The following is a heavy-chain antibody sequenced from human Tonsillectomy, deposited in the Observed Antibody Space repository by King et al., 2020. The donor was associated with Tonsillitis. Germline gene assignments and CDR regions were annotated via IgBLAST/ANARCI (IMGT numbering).Heavy chain of an antibody. CDR2: IYHSGRT. CDR1: GGSISSSNW. J-gene: IGHJ4*02. V-gene: IGHV4-4*02. Sequence: VQLQESGPGLVKPSGTLSLTCAVSGGSISSSNWWSWVRQPPGKGLEWIGEIYHSGRTIYNPSLKSRVTISVAKSKNQFSLKLSSVTAAHTAVYYCARDLIAAARREYFDYWGQGTLVTVSS. D-gene: IGHD6-13*01. CDR3: ARDLIAAARREYFDY.